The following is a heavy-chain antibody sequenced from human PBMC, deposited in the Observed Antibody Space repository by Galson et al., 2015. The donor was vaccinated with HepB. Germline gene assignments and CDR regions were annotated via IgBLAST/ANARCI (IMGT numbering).Heavy chain of an antibody. CDR2: IRHGANYSAT. V-gene: IGHV3-73*01. CDR1: GFTFSGSG. J-gene: IGHJ6*02. CDR3: TRPGYGSSWFLDYAHGVDV. D-gene: IGHD3/OR15-3a*01. Sequence: SLRLSCAASGFTFSGSGIHWVRQAPGKGLEWVGRIRHGANYSATAYAPSVSGRFTVSRDDLKSTAYLQMNSLTPEDTAVYYCTRPGYGSSWFLDYAHGVDVWGQGTTVIVS.